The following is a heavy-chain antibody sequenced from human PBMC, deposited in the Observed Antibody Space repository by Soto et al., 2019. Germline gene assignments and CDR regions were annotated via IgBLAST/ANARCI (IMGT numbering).Heavy chain of an antibody. J-gene: IGHJ4*02. CDR3: AKEADISGYYPDY. V-gene: IGHV3-23*01. Sequence: GESLKISCAASGFTFSSFAMSWVRQAPEKGLEWVTGISGSGRSTFYADSVKGRSTISRDNSKNTLHLQVNSLRGEDTAVYYCAKEADISGYYPDYWGQGTQVTVS. CDR2: ISGSGRST. D-gene: IGHD3-22*01. CDR1: GFTFSSFA.